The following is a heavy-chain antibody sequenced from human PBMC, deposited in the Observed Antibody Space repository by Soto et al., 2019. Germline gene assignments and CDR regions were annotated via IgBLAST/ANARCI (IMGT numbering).Heavy chain of an antibody. D-gene: IGHD4-17*01. CDR2: IYYSGNT. Sequence: SETLSLTCTVSGDSVTSGDYYWSWIRQPPGKGLEWIGYIYYSGNTNYSPSLKSRVAISLDTSHNQFSLKLTSVTAADTAVYFCARHLSGDYPNANWFDPWGQGTLVTV. CDR3: ARHLSGDYPNANWFDP. J-gene: IGHJ5*02. V-gene: IGHV4-61*08. CDR1: GDSVTSGDYY.